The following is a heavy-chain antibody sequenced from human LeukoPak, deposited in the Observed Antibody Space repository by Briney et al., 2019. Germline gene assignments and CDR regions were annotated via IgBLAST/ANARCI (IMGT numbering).Heavy chain of an antibody. CDR2: IYYSGST. J-gene: IGHJ4*02. CDR3: ARHTGSSSPFHY. D-gene: IGHD1-26*01. Sequence: SETLSLTCTVSGGSISSGDYYWSWIRQPPGKGLEWIGYIYYSGSTYYNPSLKSRVTISVDTSKNQFSLKLSSVTAADTAVYYCARHTGSSSPFHYWGQGTLVTVSS. CDR1: GGSISSGDYY. V-gene: IGHV4-30-4*01.